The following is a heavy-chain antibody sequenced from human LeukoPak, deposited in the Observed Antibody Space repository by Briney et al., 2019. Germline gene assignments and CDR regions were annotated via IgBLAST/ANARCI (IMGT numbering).Heavy chain of an antibody. V-gene: IGHV3-7*01. CDR1: GFTFSSYW. D-gene: IGHD4-17*01. Sequence: TGGSLRLSCAASGFTFSSYWMSWVRQAPGKGLEWVANIKQDGSEKYYVDSVKGRFTISRDNAKNSLYLQMNSLRAEDTAVYYCARDSYGDYPYYFDYWGQGTLVTVSS. J-gene: IGHJ4*02. CDR2: IKQDGSEK. CDR3: ARDSYGDYPYYFDY.